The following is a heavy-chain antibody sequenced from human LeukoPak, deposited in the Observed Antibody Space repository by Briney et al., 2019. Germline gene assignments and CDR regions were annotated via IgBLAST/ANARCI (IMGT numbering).Heavy chain of an antibody. V-gene: IGHV3-30*02. CDR2: IRYDGITK. D-gene: IGHD4-17*01. CDR3: AALHTGTFVDY. CDR1: GFSFSGYG. J-gene: IGHJ4*02. Sequence: GGSLRLSCAASGFSFSGYGMHWVRQVPGKGLEWAAFIRYDGITKFYIDSVKGRFAISRDNSKNTLSLQMNSLRTEDTAVYYCAALHTGTFVDYWGQGTLVTVSS.